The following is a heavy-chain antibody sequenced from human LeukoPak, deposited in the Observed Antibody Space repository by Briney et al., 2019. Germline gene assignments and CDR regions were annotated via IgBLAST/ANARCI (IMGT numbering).Heavy chain of an antibody. D-gene: IGHD3-16*01. Sequence: GGSLRLSCSASGFTFSSYAMHWVRQAPGKGLEWVSAISGSGGSIYYADSVKGRFTISRDNSKNTLYLQMNSLRAEDTAVYYCAKKDWGHDFDYWGQGTLVTVSS. CDR2: ISGSGGSI. CDR1: GFTFSSYA. CDR3: AKKDWGHDFDY. J-gene: IGHJ4*02. V-gene: IGHV3-23*01.